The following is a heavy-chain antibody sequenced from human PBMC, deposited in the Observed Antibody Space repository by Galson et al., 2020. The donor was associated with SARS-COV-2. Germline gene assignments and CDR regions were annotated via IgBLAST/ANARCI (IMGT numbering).Heavy chain of an antibody. J-gene: IGHJ6*04. D-gene: IGHD6-13*01. V-gene: IGHV4-59*08. Sequence: ETSETLSLTCTVPAGSIRRYYWSWTPQPPGKGLESIGCIYYSGSTNYNPSLKSRVTISLDTSKSQLSLKLRPVTAADTPVDYCARHMHITTAGIDKADFSYGMGVWGEGSRGTGSS. CDR2: IYYSGST. CDR3: ARHMHITTAGIDKADFSYGMGV. CDR1: AGSIRRYY.